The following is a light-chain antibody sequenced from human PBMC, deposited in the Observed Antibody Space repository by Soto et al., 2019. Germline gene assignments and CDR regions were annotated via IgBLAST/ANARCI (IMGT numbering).Light chain of an antibody. CDR2: LGS. CDR3: MQPLQSWT. Sequence: IAMTQSPLSLPVTPGEPTSISFSSSLSLLHSNGYNYLDWYLQKPGQSPQLLIYLGSNRASGVPDRFSGSGSGTDFTLKISRVEAEDVGVYYCMQPLQSWTFGQGTKVDIK. CDR1: LSLLHSNGYNY. V-gene: IGKV2-28*01. J-gene: IGKJ1*01.